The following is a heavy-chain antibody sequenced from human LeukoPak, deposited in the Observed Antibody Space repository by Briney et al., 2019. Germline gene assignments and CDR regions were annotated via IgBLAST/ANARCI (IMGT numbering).Heavy chain of an antibody. V-gene: IGHV1-8*01. CDR1: GYTFTSYD. CDR2: MNPNSGNT. J-gene: IGHJ4*02. CDR3: ARGLRDIVATITEYYFDY. D-gene: IGHD5-12*01. Sequence: ASVKVSCKASGYTFTSYDINWVRQATGQGLEWMGWMNPNSGNTGYAQKFQGRVTMTRNTSISTAYMELSSLRSEDTAVYYCARGLRDIVATITEYYFDYWGQGTLVTVSS.